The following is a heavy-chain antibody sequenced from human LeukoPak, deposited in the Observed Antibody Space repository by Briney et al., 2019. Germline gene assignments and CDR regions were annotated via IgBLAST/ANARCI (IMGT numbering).Heavy chain of an antibody. D-gene: IGHD3-22*01. CDR2: ISSSSSTI. Sequence: GGSLSLSCAASGFTVSSYSMTWVSQAPRRGREWDSYISSSSSTIYYADSVKGRFTIYRDNAKNSLYLQMDSLRAEDTAVYDCARVWAGYYDSLWDVFDIWGQGTMVTVSS. CDR3: ARVWAGYYDSLWDVFDI. V-gene: IGHV3-48*01. CDR1: GFTVSSYS. J-gene: IGHJ3*02.